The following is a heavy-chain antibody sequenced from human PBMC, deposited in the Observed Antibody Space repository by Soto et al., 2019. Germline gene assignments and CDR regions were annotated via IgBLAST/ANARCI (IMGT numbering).Heavy chain of an antibody. V-gene: IGHV4-61*01. D-gene: IGHD3-22*01. CDR3: ARDHHSYYDTSGYYPYFDF. Sequence: PWETLSLTCTVSGGSVNTAPYHWSWIRQSPRNGLEWIGNIYYTGSTNYNPSFESRVAISLDTSNNQFSLRLTSLTAADTAVYFCARDHHSYYDTSGYYPYFDFWGQGTLVTVSS. CDR2: IYYTGST. CDR1: GGSVNTAPYH. J-gene: IGHJ4*02.